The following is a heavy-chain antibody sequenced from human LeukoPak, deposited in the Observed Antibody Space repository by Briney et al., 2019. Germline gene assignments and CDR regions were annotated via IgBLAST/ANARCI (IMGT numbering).Heavy chain of an antibody. Sequence: SETLSLTCTVSGGSISSSSYYWGWIRQPPGKGLEWIGSIYYSGSTYYDPSLKSRVTISVDTSKNQFSLKLSSVTAADTAVYYCARDPTAAGTGYYYYGMDVWGQGTTVTVSS. CDR3: ARDPTAAGTGYYYYGMDV. D-gene: IGHD6-13*01. J-gene: IGHJ6*02. CDR1: GGSISSSSYY. CDR2: IYYSGST. V-gene: IGHV4-39*07.